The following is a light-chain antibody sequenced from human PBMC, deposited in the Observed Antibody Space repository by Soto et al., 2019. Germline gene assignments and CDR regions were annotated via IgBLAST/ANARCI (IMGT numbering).Light chain of an antibody. V-gene: IGKV1-17*01. Sequence: DIQMTQSPSSLSASVGDRITITCRAGQDIRNDLGWYQQKPGKAPKRLIYGAFNLQSGVPSRFSGRRSGTEFTLTIAGLQPEDFATYYCQQYESYSPLTFGGGTKGDIK. J-gene: IGKJ4*01. CDR3: QQYESYSPLT. CDR1: QDIRND. CDR2: GAF.